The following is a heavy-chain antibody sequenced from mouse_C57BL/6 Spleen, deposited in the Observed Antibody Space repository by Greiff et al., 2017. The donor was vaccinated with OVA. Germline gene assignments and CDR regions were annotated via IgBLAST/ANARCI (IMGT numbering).Heavy chain of an antibody. Sequence: VQLQQSGPELVKPGASVKISCKASGYTFTDYYMNWVKQSHGKSLEWIGDINPNNGGTSYKQKFKGKATLTVDKSSSTAYMELRSLTSEDSAVYYCARSLYDYDCYFDYWGQGTTLTVSS. CDR2: INPNNGGT. D-gene: IGHD2-4*01. CDR3: ARSLYDYDCYFDY. V-gene: IGHV1-26*01. J-gene: IGHJ2*01. CDR1: GYTFTDYY.